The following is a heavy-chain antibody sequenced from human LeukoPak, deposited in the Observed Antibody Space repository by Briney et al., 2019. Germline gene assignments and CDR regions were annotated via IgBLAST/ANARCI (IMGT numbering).Heavy chain of an antibody. CDR1: GFTFSSYA. CDR2: ISGSGGST. Sequence: PGGSLRLSCAASGFTFSSYAMSWVRQAPGKGLEWVSAISGSGGSTYYADSVKGRFTISRDNSKNTLYLQMNSLRAEDTAVHYCAKKVAGTLGPVRYYFDYWGQGTLVTVSS. D-gene: IGHD6-19*01. CDR3: AKKVAGTLGPVRYYFDY. J-gene: IGHJ4*02. V-gene: IGHV3-23*01.